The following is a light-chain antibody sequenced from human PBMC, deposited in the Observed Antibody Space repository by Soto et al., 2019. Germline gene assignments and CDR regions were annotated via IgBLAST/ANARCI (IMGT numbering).Light chain of an antibody. Sequence: GDRVTITCRASQSISSWLAWYQQKPGKVPTLLIYAASSLQSGVPSRFSGSGSGTEFTLTISSLQPEDCATYYCQQLISYPLNFGGGTKVDIK. V-gene: IGKV1-9*01. CDR2: AAS. CDR1: QSISSW. CDR3: QQLISYPLN. J-gene: IGKJ4*01.